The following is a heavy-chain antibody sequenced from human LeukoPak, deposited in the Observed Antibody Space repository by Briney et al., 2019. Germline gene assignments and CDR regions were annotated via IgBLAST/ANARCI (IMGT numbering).Heavy chain of an antibody. CDR2: ISGGSSHI. CDR3: ARDFRTQLDGYSPPYHFDH. J-gene: IGHJ4*02. Sequence: PGGSLRLSCAASGFTFSTHSMSCVRQSRGKALEWVSSISGGSSHIYYADSMKGRFTISRDNAKYLLFLQMNSLRAEDTAVYYCARDFRTQLDGYSPPYHFDHWGQGALVTVSS. CDR1: GFTFSTHS. V-gene: IGHV3-21*01. D-gene: IGHD5-24*01.